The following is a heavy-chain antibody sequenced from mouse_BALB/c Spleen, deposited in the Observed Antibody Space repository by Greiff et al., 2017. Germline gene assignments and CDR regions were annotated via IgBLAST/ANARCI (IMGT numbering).Heavy chain of an antibody. CDR3: ARWERGYGNDAMDY. D-gene: IGHD2-1*01. Sequence: QVQLQQSGAELAKPGASVKMSCKASGYTFTSYWMHWVKQRPGQGLEWIGYINPSTGYTEYNQKFKDKATLTADKSSSTAYMQLSSLTSEDSAVYYCARWERGYGNDAMDYWGQGTSVTVSS. J-gene: IGHJ4*01. CDR2: INPSTGYT. V-gene: IGHV1-7*01. CDR1: GYTFTSYW.